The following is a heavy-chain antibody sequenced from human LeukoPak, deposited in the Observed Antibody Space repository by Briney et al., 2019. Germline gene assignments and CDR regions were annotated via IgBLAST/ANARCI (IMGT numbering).Heavy chain of an antibody. V-gene: IGHV4-39*07. CDR1: GGSISSSSYY. CDR2: IYYSGST. Sequence: SETLSLTCTVSGGSISSSSYYWGWIRQPPGKGLEWIGSIYYSGSTYYNPSLKSRVTISVDTSKNQFSLKLSSVTAADTAVYYCARVSWSNWFDPWGQGTLVTVSS. D-gene: IGHD6-13*01. CDR3: ARVSWSNWFDP. J-gene: IGHJ5*02.